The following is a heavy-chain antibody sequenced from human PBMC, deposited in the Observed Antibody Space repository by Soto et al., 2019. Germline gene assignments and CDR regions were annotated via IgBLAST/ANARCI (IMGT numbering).Heavy chain of an antibody. D-gene: IGHD1-26*01. V-gene: IGHV2-26*01. CDR1: GFSLSNARMG. Sequence: QVTLKESGPVLVNPTETLTLTCTVSGFSLSNARMGVSWIRQPPGKALEWLAHIFSNDEKSYSTSLKSRLTISKDTSKSQVVLTMTNMDPVDTATYYCARMDSGSHVISSGFDYWGQGTLVTVSS. J-gene: IGHJ4*02. CDR2: IFSNDEK. CDR3: ARMDSGSHVISSGFDY.